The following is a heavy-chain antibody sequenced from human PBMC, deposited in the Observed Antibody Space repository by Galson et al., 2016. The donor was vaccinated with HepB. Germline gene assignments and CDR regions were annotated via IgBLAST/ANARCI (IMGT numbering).Heavy chain of an antibody. V-gene: IGHV4-59*01. J-gene: IGHJ4*02. Sequence: SETLSLTCNVSGGSISSYFWSWIRQPPGKGLEWIGYIYKSGNTNYSPSLKSRVTVSLDASKNQFSLKLRSVPAADTAVYYCARGVTGTPYFDFWGQGALVTVSS. CDR3: ARGVTGTPYFDF. D-gene: IGHD2-21*02. CDR1: GGSISSYF. CDR2: IYKSGNT.